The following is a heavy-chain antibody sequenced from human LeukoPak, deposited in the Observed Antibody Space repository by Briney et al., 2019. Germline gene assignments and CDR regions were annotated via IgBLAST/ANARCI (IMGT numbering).Heavy chain of an antibody. CDR2: ISGRGGST. D-gene: IGHD1-26*01. J-gene: IGHJ4*02. V-gene: IGHV3-23*01. CDR3: AKDVPQDAEGSYYPDYFDY. CDR1: AFIFRSYA. Sequence: VSYVPSAFIFRSYALSSVRPSPGKGLDSLSAISGRGGSTYYPDSVKGRFTTSRDNSKITLYLQMDGLRAEDTAVYYRAKDVPQDAEGSYYPDYFDYWGQGTLVIVSS.